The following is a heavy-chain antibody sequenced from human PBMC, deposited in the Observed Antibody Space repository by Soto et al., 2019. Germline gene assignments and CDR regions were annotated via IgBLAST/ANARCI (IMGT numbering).Heavy chain of an antibody. J-gene: IGHJ6*02. D-gene: IGHD6-19*01. CDR3: AARIAVAGTISIHYYYGMDV. V-gene: IGHV1-46*01. CDR2: INPSGGST. Sequence: RASVKVSCKASGYTFTSYYMHWVRQAPGQGLEWMGIINPSGGSTSYAQKFQGRVTMTRDTSTSTVYMELSSLRSEDTAVYYCAARIAVAGTISIHYYYGMDVWGQGTTVTVSS. CDR1: GYTFTSYY.